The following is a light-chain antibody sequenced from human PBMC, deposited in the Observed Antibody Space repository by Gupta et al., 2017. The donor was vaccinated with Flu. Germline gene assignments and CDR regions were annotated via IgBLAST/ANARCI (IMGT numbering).Light chain of an antibody. J-gene: IGLJ3*02. Sequence: GQKDRITCSGDAVAKKYAYWYQQKAGQAPVLIMYEERKRNTGIPERFSGSSSGTMATLTISGAQGEDEADYYCYSTDTSGNHRVFGGGTKLTVL. CDR2: EER. CDR1: AVAKKY. V-gene: IGLV3-10*01. CDR3: YSTDTSGNHRV.